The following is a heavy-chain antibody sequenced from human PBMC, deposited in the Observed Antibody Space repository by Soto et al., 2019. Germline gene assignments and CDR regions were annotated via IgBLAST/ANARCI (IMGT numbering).Heavy chain of an antibody. CDR1: GYTLTELS. CDR2: FDPEDGET. J-gene: IGHJ4*02. CDR3: ATAIDDSSGYYYVFFDY. Sequence: ASVKVSCKVSGYTLTELSMHWVRQAPGKGLEWMGGFDPEDGETIYAQKFQGRVTMTEDTSTDTAYMELSSLRSEDTAVHYCATAIDDSSGYYYVFFDYWGQGTLVTVSS. V-gene: IGHV1-24*01. D-gene: IGHD3-22*01.